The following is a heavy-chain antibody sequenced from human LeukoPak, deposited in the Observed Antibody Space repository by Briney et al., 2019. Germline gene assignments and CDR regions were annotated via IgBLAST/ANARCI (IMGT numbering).Heavy chain of an antibody. CDR3: ARFCSSTSCSVGPDDASDI. J-gene: IGHJ3*02. CDR2: INPNSGGT. Sequence: ASVKVSCQASGYTFTGYYMHWVRQAPGQGLEWMGWINPNSGGTNYAQKFQGRVTMTRDTAISTAYMELSRLRSDNTAVYYCARFCSSTSCSVGPDDASDIWGQGTMVTVSS. CDR1: GYTFTGYY. D-gene: IGHD2-2*01. V-gene: IGHV1-2*02.